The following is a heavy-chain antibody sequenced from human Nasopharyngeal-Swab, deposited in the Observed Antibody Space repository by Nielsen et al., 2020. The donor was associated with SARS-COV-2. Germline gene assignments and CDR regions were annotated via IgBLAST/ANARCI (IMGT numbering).Heavy chain of an antibody. CDR3: ARGAQRSDWV. D-gene: IGHD2-21*02. CDR2: TYYRSTWNN. V-gene: IGHV6-1*01. Sequence: QTHSLSSAISGDSDSSNSAAWHWIRQSASRGLEWLGRTYYRSTWNNDYALSVKSRIIINPDTSKNQFSLQLNSVTPEDTAGYYCARGAQRSDWVWSQGALVTVSS. CDR1: GDSDSSNSAA. J-gene: IGHJ4*02.